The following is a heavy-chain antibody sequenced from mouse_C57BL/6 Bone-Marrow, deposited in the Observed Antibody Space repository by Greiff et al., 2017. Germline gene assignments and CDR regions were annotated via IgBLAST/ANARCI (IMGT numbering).Heavy chain of an antibody. Sequence: QVQLKESGPGLVAPSQSLSITCTVSGFSLTSYGVHWVRQPPGKGLEWLVVIWSDGSTTYNSALNTRLSISKDNSKSQVFLKMNSLQTDDTAMYYCARHKGGNYGSSVYAMDYWGQGTSVTVSS. V-gene: IGHV2-6-1*01. J-gene: IGHJ4*01. D-gene: IGHD1-1*01. CDR1: GFSLTSYG. CDR3: ARHKGGNYGSSVYAMDY. CDR2: IWSDGST.